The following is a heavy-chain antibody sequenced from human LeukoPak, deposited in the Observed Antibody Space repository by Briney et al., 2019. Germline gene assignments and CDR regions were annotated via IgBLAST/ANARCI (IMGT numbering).Heavy chain of an antibody. V-gene: IGHV1-2*04. CDR3: ARDGGLAYGSGSYYNV. CDR2: INPNSGGT. Sequence: ASVKVSCKASGYTFTGYYMHWVRQAPGQGLEWMGWINPNSGGTNYAQKFQGWVTMTRDTSISTAYMELSRLRSDDTAVYYCARDGGLAYGSGSYYNVWGQGTLVTVSS. CDR1: GYTFTGYY. D-gene: IGHD3-10*01. J-gene: IGHJ4*02.